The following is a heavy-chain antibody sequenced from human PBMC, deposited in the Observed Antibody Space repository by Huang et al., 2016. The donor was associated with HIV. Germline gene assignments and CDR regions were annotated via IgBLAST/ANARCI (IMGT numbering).Heavy chain of an antibody. CDR3: ARDATKNPRGWFDP. V-gene: IGHV4-34*02. CDR2: INHLGSP. Sequence: QVHLQQWGAGLLKSAETLSLTCAVYGGSLSGYYWSWLRQTPGKGLEWIWEINHLGSPNYNPSRKSRVSISMDGSKKQFSLKLRSMSDADTAVYFCARDATKNPRGWFDPWGQGTLVTVSS. J-gene: IGHJ5*02. D-gene: IGHD3-10*01. CDR1: GGSLSGYY.